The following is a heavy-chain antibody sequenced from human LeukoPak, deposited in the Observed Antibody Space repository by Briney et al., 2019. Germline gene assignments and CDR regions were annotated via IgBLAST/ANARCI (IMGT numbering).Heavy chain of an antibody. Sequence: SGGSLRLSCAASGFTFDDYGMSWVRQAPGKGLEWVSGINWNGGSTGYADSVKGRFTISRDNAKNSLYLQMNSLRADDTALYYCARWYYYDSSGLDIWGQGTMVTVSS. D-gene: IGHD3-22*01. CDR2: INWNGGST. J-gene: IGHJ3*02. CDR1: GFTFDDYG. CDR3: ARWYYYDSSGLDI. V-gene: IGHV3-20*04.